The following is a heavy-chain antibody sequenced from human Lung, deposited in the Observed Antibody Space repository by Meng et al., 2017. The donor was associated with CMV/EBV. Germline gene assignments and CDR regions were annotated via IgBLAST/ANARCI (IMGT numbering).Heavy chain of an antibody. CDR1: RFTFSSYA. J-gene: IGHJ4*01. D-gene: IGHD3-22*01. CDR2: ISGSGGKT. Sequence: GGSLRLSCAASRFTFSSYAMTWVRQAPGKGLEWVSVISGSGGKTHYADSVKGRFTISRDNSKNTLFLQMNSPRAEDTAVYYCAKVYQWLLLGPFDYWGHGTXVTVSS. V-gene: IGHV3-23*01. CDR3: AKVYQWLLLGPFDY.